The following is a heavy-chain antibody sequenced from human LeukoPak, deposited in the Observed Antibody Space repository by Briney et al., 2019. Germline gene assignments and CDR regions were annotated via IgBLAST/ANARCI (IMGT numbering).Heavy chain of an antibody. CDR3: AKAPAAATKDYYGKEV. CDR2: ISGSGGAT. V-gene: IGHV3-23*01. D-gene: IGHD2-15*01. J-gene: IGHJ6*02. Sequence: PGGSLRLSCAASGFTFNNYAMSWVRQAPGKGLEWVSAISGSGGATYYADSVKGRFTISRDNSKNTLFLHMNSLRVEDTAVYYCAKAPAAATKDYYGKEVWGQRTTV. CDR1: GFTFNNYA.